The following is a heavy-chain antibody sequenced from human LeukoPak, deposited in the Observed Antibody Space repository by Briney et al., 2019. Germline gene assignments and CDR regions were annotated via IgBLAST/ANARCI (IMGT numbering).Heavy chain of an antibody. V-gene: IGHV3-9*01. CDR1: GFTFDDYA. J-gene: IGHJ4*02. CDR3: ARESLQAAMADY. Sequence: GGSLRLSCAASGFTFDDYAMHWVRQAPGKGLEWVSGISWNSGSIGYADSVKGRFTISRDNAKNSLYLQMNSLRAEDTAVYYCARESLQAAMADYWGQGTLVTVSS. CDR2: ISWNSGSI. D-gene: IGHD2-2*01.